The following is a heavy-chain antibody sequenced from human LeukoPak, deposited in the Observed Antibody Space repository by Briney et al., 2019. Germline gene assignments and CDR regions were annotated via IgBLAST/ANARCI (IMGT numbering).Heavy chain of an antibody. CDR3: ARYGLGDTFDI. J-gene: IGHJ3*02. CDR1: GFTFSGHE. CDR2: ISTTGSTI. Sequence: GGSLRLSCAASGFTFSGHEMNWVRQTPGKGLEWLSYISTTGSTIYYADSVKGRFTISRDNAKNSLYLQMNSLRAEDTAVYYCARYGLGDTFDIWGQGTVVTVSS. D-gene: IGHD4-17*01. V-gene: IGHV3-48*03.